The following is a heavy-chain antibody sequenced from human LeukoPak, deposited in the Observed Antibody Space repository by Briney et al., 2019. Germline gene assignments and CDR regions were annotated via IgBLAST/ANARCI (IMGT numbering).Heavy chain of an antibody. CDR1: GVTFSSHS. J-gene: IGHJ5*01. D-gene: IGHD2-15*01. V-gene: IGHV3-74*01. CDR3: ARGWYGPDS. CDR2: ISRDGTST. Sequence: GRSLRLSCAASGVTFSSHSMHWVRQAPGKGLVWVSGISRDGTSTNYADAVRGRFTISRDNAKNTLYLQMNSLRVEDTAVYSCARGWYGPDSCGQGTLVTVSS.